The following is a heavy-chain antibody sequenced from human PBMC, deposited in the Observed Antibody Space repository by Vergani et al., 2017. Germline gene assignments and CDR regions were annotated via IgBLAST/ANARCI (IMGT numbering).Heavy chain of an antibody. CDR2: ISGSGGST. D-gene: IGHD6-6*01. J-gene: IGHJ6*02. CDR3: ANAIGRPSSSSVRTQYYYYGMDV. Sequence: EVQLVESGGGLVQPGGSLRLSCAASGFTFSSYAMSWVRQAPGKGLEWVSAISGSGGSTYYADSVKGRFTISRDNSKNTLYLQMNSLRAEDTAVYDGANAIGRPSSSSVRTQYYYYGMDVWGQGTTVTVSS. CDR1: GFTFSSYA. V-gene: IGHV3-23*04.